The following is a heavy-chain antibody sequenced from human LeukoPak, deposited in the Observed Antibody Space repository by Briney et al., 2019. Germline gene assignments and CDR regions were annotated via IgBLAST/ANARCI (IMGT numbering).Heavy chain of an antibody. CDR3: GTSVIVPAAIITYDAFDI. CDR2: ISYDGSNK. V-gene: IGHV3-30*03. D-gene: IGHD2-2*01. CDR1: GFTFSSYG. J-gene: IGHJ3*02. Sequence: PGGSLRLSCAASGFTFSSYGMHWVRQAPGKGLEWVAVISYDGSNKYYADSVKGRFTISRDNSKNTLYLQMNSLRAEDTAVYYRGTSVIVPAAIITYDAFDIWGQGTMVTVSS.